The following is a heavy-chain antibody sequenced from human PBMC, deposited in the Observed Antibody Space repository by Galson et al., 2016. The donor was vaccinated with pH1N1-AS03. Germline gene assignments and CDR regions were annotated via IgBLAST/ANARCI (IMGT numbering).Heavy chain of an antibody. CDR3: ARDSGYCRSTSCRGDAFDI. Sequence: SLRLSCAASGFTFSTLWMTWVRQAPGKGLEWVANIKQDGSEKYYVDSVKGRFTISRDNAKNSLYLQMNSLSAEDTAVYYCARDSGYCRSTSCRGDAFDIWGQGTMVTVSS. CDR1: GFTFSTLW. J-gene: IGHJ3*02. V-gene: IGHV3-7*03. CDR2: IKQDGSEK. D-gene: IGHD2-2*01.